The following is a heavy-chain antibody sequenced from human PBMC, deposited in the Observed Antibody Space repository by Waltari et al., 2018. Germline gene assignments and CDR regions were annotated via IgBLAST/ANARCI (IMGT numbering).Heavy chain of an antibody. D-gene: IGHD4-17*01. CDR3: ARGDGGDYANY. CDR1: GGTFSSYA. V-gene: IGHV1-2*02. J-gene: IGHJ4*02. Sequence: QVQLVQSGAEVKKPGSSVKVSCKASGGTFSSYAISWVRQAPGQGLEWMGWINPNSGGTNYAQRFQGRVTMTRDTSISTAYMELSRLRSDDTAVYYCARGDGGDYANYWGQGTLVTVSS. CDR2: INPNSGGT.